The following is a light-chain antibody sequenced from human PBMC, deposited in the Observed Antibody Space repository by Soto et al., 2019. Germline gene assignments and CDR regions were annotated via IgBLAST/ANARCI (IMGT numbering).Light chain of an antibody. CDR3: QQCYNWPLT. Sequence: EILMTQSPATLSVSPGERATLSCRASQSVSSSLAWYQQKPGQAHRLLIYGASTRATGVPARFSGSGSGTDFALTISSLQSEDFAVYYCQQCYNWPLTFGGGTKVEIK. V-gene: IGKV3-15*01. CDR2: GAS. J-gene: IGKJ4*01. CDR1: QSVSSS.